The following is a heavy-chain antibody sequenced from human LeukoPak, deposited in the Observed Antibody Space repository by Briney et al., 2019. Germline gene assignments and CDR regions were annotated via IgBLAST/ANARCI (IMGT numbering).Heavy chain of an antibody. J-gene: IGHJ1*01. V-gene: IGHV3-30*02. CDR2: IRYDGSNK. Sequence: GGSLRLSCAASGFTFSSYGMHWVRQAPGKGLEWVAFIRYDGSNKYYADSVKGRFTISRDNSKSTLYLQMNSLRAEDTAVYYCAKDQYYDSSGYYPAEYFQHWGQGTLVTVSS. CDR3: AKDQYYDSSGYYPAEYFQH. D-gene: IGHD3-22*01. CDR1: GFTFSSYG.